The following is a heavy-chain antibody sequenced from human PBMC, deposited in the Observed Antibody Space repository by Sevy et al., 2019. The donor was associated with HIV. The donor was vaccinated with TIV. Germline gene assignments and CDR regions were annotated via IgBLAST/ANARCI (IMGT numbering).Heavy chain of an antibody. CDR3: ARVLRPVDYYYYYMDV. Sequence: ASVKVSCKASGGTFSSYAISWVRQAPGQGLEWLGGIIPIFGTANYAQKFQGRVTITADKSTSTAYMELSSLRSEDTAVYYCARVLRPVDYYYYYMDVWGKGTTVTVSS. D-gene: IGHD1-26*01. CDR1: GGTFSSYA. V-gene: IGHV1-69*06. CDR2: IIPIFGTA. J-gene: IGHJ6*03.